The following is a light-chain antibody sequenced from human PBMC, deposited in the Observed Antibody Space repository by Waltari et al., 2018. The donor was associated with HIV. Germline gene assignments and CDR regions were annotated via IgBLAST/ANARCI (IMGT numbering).Light chain of an antibody. J-gene: IGKJ1*01. Sequence: DIQMTQSPFTLSASVGDRVTITCRASQNINSWLAWYQQKPGKAPKILIYKASILESGVPSRFSGYKSGTEFTLTISSLHPDDFATYYCQHYQTYPWTFGQGTKVEIK. CDR3: QHYQTYPWT. CDR1: QNINSW. CDR2: KAS. V-gene: IGKV1-5*03.